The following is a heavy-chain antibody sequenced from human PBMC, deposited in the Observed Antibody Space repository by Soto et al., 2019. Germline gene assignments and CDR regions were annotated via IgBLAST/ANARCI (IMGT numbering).Heavy chain of an antibody. CDR2: IYSGGST. CDR1: GFTVSSNY. V-gene: IGHV3-53*04. D-gene: IGHD4-17*01. J-gene: IGHJ4*02. CDR3: ARHYGDYRGNFDY. Sequence: GGSLRLSCAASGFTVSSNYMSWVRQAPGKGLEWVSVIYSGGSTYYADSVKGRFTISRHNSKNTLYLQMNSLRAEDTAVYYCARHYGDYRGNFDYWAQGTLVTVSS.